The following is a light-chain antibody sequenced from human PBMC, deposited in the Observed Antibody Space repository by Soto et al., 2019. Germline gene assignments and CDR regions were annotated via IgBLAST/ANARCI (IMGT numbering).Light chain of an antibody. CDR1: QSVSTNF. V-gene: IGKV3-20*01. CDR2: GAS. J-gene: IGKJ1*01. Sequence: EIVLTQSPCTLSLSPGEGATLSCRASQSVSTNFFAWYQQKPGQAPRLLIYGASTRATGTPDRFSGSGSGTDFTLTISRLEPEDFAVYYCQQYGRTSWTFGQGTKVDIK. CDR3: QQYGRTSWT.